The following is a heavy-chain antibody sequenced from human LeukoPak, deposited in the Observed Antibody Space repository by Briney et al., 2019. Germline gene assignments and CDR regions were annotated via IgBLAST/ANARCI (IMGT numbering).Heavy chain of an antibody. CDR1: GFTFSSYA. CDR2: ISYDGSNK. CDR3: ANYGDYLYYFDY. J-gene: IGHJ4*02. V-gene: IGHV3-30-3*01. Sequence: GRSLRLSCAASGFTFSSYAMHWVRQAPGKGLEWVAVISYDGSNKYYADSVKGRFTISRDNSKNTLYLQMNSLRAEDTAVYYCANYGDYLYYFDYWGQGTLVTVSS. D-gene: IGHD4-17*01.